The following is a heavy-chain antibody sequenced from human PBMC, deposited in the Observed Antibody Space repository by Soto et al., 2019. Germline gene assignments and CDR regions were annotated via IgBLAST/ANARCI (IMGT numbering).Heavy chain of an antibody. CDR1: GGSFSGYY. V-gene: IGHV4-34*01. CDR2: INHSGST. D-gene: IGHD6-6*01. Sequence: QVQLQQWGAGLLKPSETLSLTCAVYGGSFSGYYWSWIRQPPGKGLEWIGEINHSGSTNYNPSLKSRVTISVDTSKNQCSLKLSSVTAADTAVYDCARGVAARPMRYFDLWGRGTLVTVSS. J-gene: IGHJ2*01. CDR3: ARGVAARPMRYFDL.